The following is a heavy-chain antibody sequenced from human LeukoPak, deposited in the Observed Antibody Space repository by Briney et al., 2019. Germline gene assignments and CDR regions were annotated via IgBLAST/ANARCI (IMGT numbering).Heavy chain of an antibody. Sequence: ASVKVSCTASGYTFTGYYMHWVRQAPGQGLEWMGWINPNSGGTNYAQKFQGRVTMTRDTSISTAYMELSRLRSDDTAVYYCARVVDYGDYGYYYYYMDVWGKGTTVTVSS. V-gene: IGHV1-2*02. CDR2: INPNSGGT. D-gene: IGHD4-17*01. J-gene: IGHJ6*03. CDR1: GYTFTGYY. CDR3: ARVVDYGDYGYYYYYMDV.